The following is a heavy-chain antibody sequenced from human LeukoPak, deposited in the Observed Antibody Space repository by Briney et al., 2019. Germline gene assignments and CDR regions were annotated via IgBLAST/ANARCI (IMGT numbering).Heavy chain of an antibody. CDR3: ARGSGYSYGIDY. CDR1: GYTFTSYA. V-gene: IGHV1-3*01. CDR2: INAGNGNT. D-gene: IGHD5-18*01. Sequence: ASVKVSCKASGYTFTSYAMHWVRQAPGQRLEWMGWINAGNGNTKYSQKFQGRVTITRDTSASTAYMELSSLRSEDTAVYYCARGSGYSYGIDYWGQGTLVTVSS. J-gene: IGHJ4*02.